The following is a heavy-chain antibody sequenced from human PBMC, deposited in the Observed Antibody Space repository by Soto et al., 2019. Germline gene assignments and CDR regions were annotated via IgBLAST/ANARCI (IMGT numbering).Heavy chain of an antibody. CDR1: GFTFSSYA. CDR2: ICGSGGST. D-gene: IGHD6-6*01. J-gene: IGHJ5*02. Sequence: GGSLRLSCAASGFTFSSYAMSWVRQAPGKGLEWVSAICGSGGSTYYADSVKGRFTISRDNSKNTLYLQMNSLRAEDTAVYYCAKDIAARPLDGWFDPWGQGTLVTVSS. CDR3: AKDIAARPLDGWFDP. V-gene: IGHV3-23*01.